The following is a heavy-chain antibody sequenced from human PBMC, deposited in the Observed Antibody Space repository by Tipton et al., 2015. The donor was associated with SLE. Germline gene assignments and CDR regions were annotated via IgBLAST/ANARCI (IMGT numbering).Heavy chain of an antibody. CDR2: INSDGSST. CDR1: GFTFDDYG. J-gene: IGHJ3*02. V-gene: IGHV3-74*01. CDR3: ARAVVGDDAFDI. Sequence: GSLRLSCAASGFTFDDYGMRWVRQAPGKGLVWVSRINSDGSSTSYADSVKGRFTISRDNAKNTLFLQMNSLSAEDTAVYYCARAVVGDDAFDIWGQGAMVTVSS. D-gene: IGHD2-2*01.